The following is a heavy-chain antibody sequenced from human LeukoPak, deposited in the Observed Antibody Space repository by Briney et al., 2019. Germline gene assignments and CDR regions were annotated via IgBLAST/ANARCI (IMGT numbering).Heavy chain of an antibody. CDR1: GGSISSYY. D-gene: IGHD4-17*01. CDR3: ARHTVTAYYYYYYYMDV. V-gene: IGHV4-4*07. Sequence: SETLSLTCTVSGGSISSYYWSWIRQPAGKGLEWIGRIYTSGSTNYNPSLKSRVTMSVDTSKNQFSLKLSSVTAADTAVYYCARHTVTAYYYYYYYMDVWGKGTTVTVSS. J-gene: IGHJ6*03. CDR2: IYTSGST.